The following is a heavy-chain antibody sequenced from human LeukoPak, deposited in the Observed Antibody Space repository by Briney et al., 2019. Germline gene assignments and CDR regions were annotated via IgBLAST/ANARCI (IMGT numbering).Heavy chain of an antibody. CDR2: INHSGST. D-gene: IGHD3-10*01. Sequence: SETLSLTCAVYGGSFSGYYWSWIRQPPGKGLEWIGEINHSGSTKYNPSLKNQVTISVDTSKNQFSLKLSSVTAADTAVYYCARRLGRKFGERFYYYHYLDVWGKGTTVTVSS. J-gene: IGHJ6*03. CDR1: GGSFSGYY. CDR3: ARRLGRKFGERFYYYHYLDV. V-gene: IGHV4-34*01.